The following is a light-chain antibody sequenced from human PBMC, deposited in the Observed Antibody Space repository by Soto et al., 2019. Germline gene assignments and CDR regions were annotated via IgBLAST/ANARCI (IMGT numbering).Light chain of an antibody. CDR1: RSLVHSDGIAY. Sequence: DVVMTQSPLSLPVTLGQPASISCRSNRSLVHSDGIAYFSWFQQRPGRSPRRXXYKVSNRDSGVPARFSGSGSGTDCALKISRVEDEDGWVYDCMQGTHWTITFCQGTRLEIK. J-gene: IGKJ5*01. CDR3: MQGTHWTIT. V-gene: IGKV2-30*02. CDR2: KVS.